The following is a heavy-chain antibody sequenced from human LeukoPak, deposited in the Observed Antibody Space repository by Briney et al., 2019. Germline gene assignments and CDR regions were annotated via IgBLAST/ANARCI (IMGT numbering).Heavy chain of an antibody. Sequence: GGSLRLSCAASGFTFSSYAMHWVRQAPGKGLEYVSAISSNGGSTYYANSVKGRFTISRDNSKNTLYLQMNSLRAEDTAVYYCAREGQLVHAFDIWGQGTMVTVSS. CDR3: AREGQLVHAFDI. V-gene: IGHV3-64*01. CDR2: ISSNGGST. D-gene: IGHD6-13*01. J-gene: IGHJ3*02. CDR1: GFTFSSYA.